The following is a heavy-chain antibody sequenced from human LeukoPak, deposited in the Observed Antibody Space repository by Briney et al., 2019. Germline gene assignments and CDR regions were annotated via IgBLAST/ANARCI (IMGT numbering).Heavy chain of an antibody. CDR1: GYSFNSGYY. D-gene: IGHD3-22*01. Sequence: SETLSLTCIVSGYSFNSGYYWAWIRQPPGKGLEWIGSIHHSGNTYNNPSLKSRVTISVDTSKNQFSLKLSSVTAADTAVYYCARLLPYYYDSSGYYYYYMDVWGKGTTVTVSS. V-gene: IGHV4-38-2*02. J-gene: IGHJ6*03. CDR2: IHHSGNT. CDR3: ARLLPYYYDSSGYYYYYMDV.